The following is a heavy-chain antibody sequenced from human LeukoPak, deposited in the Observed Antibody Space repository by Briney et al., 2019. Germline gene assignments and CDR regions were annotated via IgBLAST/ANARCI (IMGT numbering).Heavy chain of an antibody. CDR3: ARVNYGDYADDY. J-gene: IGHJ4*02. CDR1: GYTFTSYG. CDR2: ISAYNGNT. V-gene: IGHV1-18*01. Sequence: ASVKLSCKASGYTFTSYGISWVRHAPGQGLGWVGWISAYNGNTNYAQKLQGRVTMTTDTSTSTAYMELRSLRSDDTAVYYCARVNYGDYADDYWGQGTLVTVSS. D-gene: IGHD4-17*01.